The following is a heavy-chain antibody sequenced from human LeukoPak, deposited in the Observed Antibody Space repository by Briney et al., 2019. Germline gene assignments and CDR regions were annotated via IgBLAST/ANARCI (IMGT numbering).Heavy chain of an antibody. CDR3: ARGPRQTGFDAFDI. CDR1: GFTFSSYS. J-gene: IGHJ3*02. Sequence: PGGSLRLSCAASGFTFSSYSMNWVRQAPGKGLEWVSSISSSSSYIYYADSVKGRFTISRDNAKNSLNLQMNSLRAEDTAVYYCARGPRQTGFDAFDIWGQGTMVTVSS. D-gene: IGHD3-9*01. V-gene: IGHV3-21*01. CDR2: ISSSSSYI.